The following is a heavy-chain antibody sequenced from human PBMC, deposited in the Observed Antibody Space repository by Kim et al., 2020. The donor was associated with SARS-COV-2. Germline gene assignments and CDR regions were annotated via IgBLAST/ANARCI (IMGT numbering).Heavy chain of an antibody. Sequence: GGSLRLSCAASGFTFGDYAMHWVRQAPGKGLEWVSGISWNSGSIGYADSVKGRFTISRDNAKNSLYLQMNSLRAEDTALYYCAKDLYVVPAGYYYYYGMGVWGQGTTVTVSS. CDR2: ISWNSGSI. J-gene: IGHJ6*02. D-gene: IGHD2-2*01. CDR3: AKDLYVVPAGYYYYYGMGV. V-gene: IGHV3-9*01. CDR1: GFTFGDYA.